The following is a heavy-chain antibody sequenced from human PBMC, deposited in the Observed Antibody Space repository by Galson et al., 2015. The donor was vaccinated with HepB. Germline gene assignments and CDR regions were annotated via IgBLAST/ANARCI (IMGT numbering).Heavy chain of an antibody. Sequence: SLRLSCAASGFTFSDYYMSWIRQAPGKGLEWVSYISSSSYTNYADSVKGRFTISRDNAKNSLYLQMNSLRAEDTAVYYCARERCSGGSCYPVYWGQGTLVTVSS. CDR2: ISSSSYT. J-gene: IGHJ4*02. CDR1: GFTFSDYY. D-gene: IGHD2-15*01. V-gene: IGHV3-11*05. CDR3: ARERCSGGSCYPVY.